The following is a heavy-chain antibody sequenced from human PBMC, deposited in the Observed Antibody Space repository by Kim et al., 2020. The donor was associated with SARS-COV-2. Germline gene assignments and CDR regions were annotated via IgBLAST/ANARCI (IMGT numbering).Heavy chain of an antibody. Sequence: GESLKISCKGSGYSFTSYWIGWVRQMPGKGLEWMGIIYPGDSDTRYSPSFQGQVTISADKSISTAYLQWSSLKASDTAMYYCARCGEYYYGSGSSPGWFDPWGQGTLVTVSS. V-gene: IGHV5-51*01. CDR1: GYSFTSYW. CDR3: ARCGEYYYGSGSSPGWFDP. J-gene: IGHJ5*02. CDR2: IYPGDSDT. D-gene: IGHD3-10*01.